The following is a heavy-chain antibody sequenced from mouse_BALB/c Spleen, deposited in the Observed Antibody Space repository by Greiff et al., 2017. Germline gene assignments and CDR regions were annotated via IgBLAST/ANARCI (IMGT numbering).Heavy chain of an antibody. CDR3: QFYYGNYEGFAY. CDR2: TYPGDGDT. J-gene: IGHJ3*01. D-gene: IGHD2-1*01. CDR1: GYAFSSYW. Sequence: QVQLQQSGAELVRPGSSVKISCKASGYAFSSYWMNWVKQRPGQGLEWSGQTYPGDGDTNYNGKFKGKATLTADKSSSTAYMQLSSLTSEDSAVYFCQFYYGNYEGFAYGGQGTLVTVSA. V-gene: IGHV1-80*01.